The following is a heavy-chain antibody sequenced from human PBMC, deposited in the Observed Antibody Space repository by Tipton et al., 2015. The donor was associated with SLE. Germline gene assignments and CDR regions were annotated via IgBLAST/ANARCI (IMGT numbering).Heavy chain of an antibody. CDR2: FYFSSSA. J-gene: IGHJ4*02. CDR1: GGSITSGGYY. CDR3: AREPLY. Sequence: TLSLTCSVSGGSITSGGYYWTWIRQHPGKGLEWLGYFYFSSSASYNPSLKSRVTISVDTSKNQFSLKLTSVTAADTAVYYCAREPLYWGQGALVTVSS. V-gene: IGHV4-31*03.